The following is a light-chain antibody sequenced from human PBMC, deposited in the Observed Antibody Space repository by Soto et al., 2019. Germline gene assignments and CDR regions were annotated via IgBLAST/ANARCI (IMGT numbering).Light chain of an antibody. Sequence: EIVLTQSPGTLSLSPGERATLSCRASQSVSSSYLAWYQQKPGQAPRLLIYGASSRATGIPDRFSGSGSGTDFTLTISRLEPEDFAVYSCQQYGSSPPWPFGQGTKVEIK. CDR1: QSVSSSY. CDR2: GAS. V-gene: IGKV3-20*01. J-gene: IGKJ1*01. CDR3: QQYGSSPPWP.